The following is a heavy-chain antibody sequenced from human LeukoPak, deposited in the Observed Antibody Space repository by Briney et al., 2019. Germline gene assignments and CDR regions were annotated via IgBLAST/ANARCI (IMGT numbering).Heavy chain of an antibody. CDR3: AKGGYYDSKHYFDY. J-gene: IGHJ4*02. V-gene: IGHV3-23*01. D-gene: IGHD3-22*01. Sequence: GGSLRLSCAASGFTFSSYAMSGVRQAPGKGLEWVSAISGSGGSTYYADSVKGRFTISRDNSKNTMYLQMNSLRAEDTAVYYCAKGGYYDSKHYFDYWGQGTLVTVSS. CDR2: ISGSGGST. CDR1: GFTFSSYA.